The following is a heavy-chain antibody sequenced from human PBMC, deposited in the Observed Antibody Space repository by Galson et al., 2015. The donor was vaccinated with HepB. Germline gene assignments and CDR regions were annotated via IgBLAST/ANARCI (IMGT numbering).Heavy chain of an antibody. CDR3: ARGDIVVLPTTMPPYYGMDV. CDR1: GGTFSNYA. V-gene: IGHV1-69*13. D-gene: IGHD2-2*01. CDR2: IIPLFDIT. J-gene: IGHJ6*02. Sequence: VKVSCKASGGTFSNYAISWVRQAPGQGLEWMGGIIPLFDITNCAQNFQDRVTLSADESTSTVYMELSSLRSEDTAMYYCARGDIVVLPTTMPPYYGMDVWGQGTTVTVSS.